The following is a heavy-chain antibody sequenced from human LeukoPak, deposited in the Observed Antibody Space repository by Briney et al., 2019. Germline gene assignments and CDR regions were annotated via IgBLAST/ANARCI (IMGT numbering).Heavy chain of an antibody. Sequence: GGSLRLSCAASGFTFSSYGMHWVRQAPGNGLEWVAVIWYDGSNKYYADSVKGRFTISRDNSKNTLYLQMNSLRAEDTAVYYCARDLGDGEWLERCFDYWGQGTLVTVSS. CDR3: ARDLGDGEWLERCFDY. CDR1: GFTFSSYG. J-gene: IGHJ4*02. V-gene: IGHV3-33*01. D-gene: IGHD3-10*01. CDR2: IWYDGSNK.